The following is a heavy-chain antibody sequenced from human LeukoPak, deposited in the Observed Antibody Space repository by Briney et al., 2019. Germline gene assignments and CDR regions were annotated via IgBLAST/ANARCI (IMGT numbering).Heavy chain of an antibody. Sequence: GGSLRLSCAASGFTFSSHWVTWVRQAPGKGLEWVSSISSSSSYIYYADSVKGRFTISRDNAKNSLYLQMNSLRAEDTAVYYCARDQYSSGWFDYWGQGTLVTVSS. CDR2: ISSSSSYI. CDR3: ARDQYSSGWFDY. D-gene: IGHD6-19*01. J-gene: IGHJ4*02. CDR1: GFTFSSHW. V-gene: IGHV3-21*01.